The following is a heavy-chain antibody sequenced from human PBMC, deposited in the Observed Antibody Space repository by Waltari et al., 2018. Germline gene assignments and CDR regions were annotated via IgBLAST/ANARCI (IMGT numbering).Heavy chain of an antibody. J-gene: IGHJ4*02. V-gene: IGHV3-9*01. CDR3: VKGGWGFGELYDQH. CDR2: ISCISGGI. D-gene: IGHD3-10*01. CDR1: GFNFADYG. Sequence: EVKLVESGGGLVQPGGSLRLSCVGSGFNFADYGMYWVRQRPGKGLCWVSFISCISGGIGYADSMRGRFTISRDNAKNSLYLQMKRLGPEDTALYYCVKGGWGFGELYDQHWGQGILVTVSS.